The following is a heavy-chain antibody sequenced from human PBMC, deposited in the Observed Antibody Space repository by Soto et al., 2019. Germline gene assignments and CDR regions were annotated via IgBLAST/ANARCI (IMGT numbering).Heavy chain of an antibody. CDR2: ISYDGSNK. CDR1: GFTFSSYA. J-gene: IGHJ6*02. V-gene: IGHV3-30-3*01. D-gene: IGHD3-3*01. CDR3: AREARRITIFGALEV. Sequence: QVQLVESGGGVVKHGRSLRLSCAASGFTFSSYAMHWVRQAPGKGLEWVAVISYDGSNKYYADSVKGRFTISRDNSKNTLYLQMNSLRAEDTAVYYCAREARRITIFGALEVCGQGTTVTVSS.